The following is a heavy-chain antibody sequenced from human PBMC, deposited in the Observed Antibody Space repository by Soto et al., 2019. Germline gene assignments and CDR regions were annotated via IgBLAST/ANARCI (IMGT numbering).Heavy chain of an antibody. V-gene: IGHV1-2*04. CDR3: ARSNYSSGWFSDYYGMDV. CDR1: GYTFTGYY. Sequence: ASVKVSCKASGYTFTGYYMHWVRQAPGQGLEWMGWINPNSGGTNYAQKFQGWVTMTRDTSISTAYMELSRLRSDDTAVYYCARSNYSSGWFSDYYGMDVWGQGTTVTVS. CDR2: INPNSGGT. D-gene: IGHD6-19*01. J-gene: IGHJ6*02.